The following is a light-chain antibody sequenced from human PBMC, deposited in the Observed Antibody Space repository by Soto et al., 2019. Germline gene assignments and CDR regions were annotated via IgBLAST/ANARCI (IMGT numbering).Light chain of an antibody. V-gene: IGKV3-20*01. CDR3: QQYGSSLT. CDR2: GAS. CDR1: QSVSSN. Sequence: EIVLTQSPGTLSLSPGERATLSCRASQSVSSNLAWYQQKPGQAPRLLIYGASTRAPGIPARFSGSGSGTDFTLTISRLEPEDFAVYYCQQYGSSLTFGGGTKVDIK. J-gene: IGKJ4*01.